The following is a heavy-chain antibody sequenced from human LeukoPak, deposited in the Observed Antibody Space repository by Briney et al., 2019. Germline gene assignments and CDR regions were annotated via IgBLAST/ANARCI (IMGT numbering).Heavy chain of an antibody. V-gene: IGHV1-69*06. Sequence: ASVKVSCKASGYTFTSYGISWVRQAPGQGLEWMGGIIPIFGTANYAQKFQGRVTITADKSTSTAYMELSSLRSEDTAVYYCARDTSYYYDSSGQFDYWGQGTLVTVSS. CDR3: ARDTSYYYDSSGQFDY. CDR2: IIPIFGTA. D-gene: IGHD3-22*01. CDR1: GYTFTSYG. J-gene: IGHJ4*02.